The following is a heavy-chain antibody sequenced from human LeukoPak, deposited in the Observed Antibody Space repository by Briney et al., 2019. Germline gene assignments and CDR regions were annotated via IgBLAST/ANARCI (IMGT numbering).Heavy chain of an antibody. CDR3: ARGYCSGGSCSISDY. V-gene: IGHV3-33*01. Sequence: GGSLRLSCAASGFTFSSYGMHWVRQAPGKGVEWVAVIWYDGSNKYYVDSVKGRFTISRDNSRNTLYLQMNSLRAEDTAVYYCARGYCSGGSCSISDYWGQGTLVTVSS. CDR1: GFTFSSYG. J-gene: IGHJ4*02. D-gene: IGHD2-15*01. CDR2: IWYDGSNK.